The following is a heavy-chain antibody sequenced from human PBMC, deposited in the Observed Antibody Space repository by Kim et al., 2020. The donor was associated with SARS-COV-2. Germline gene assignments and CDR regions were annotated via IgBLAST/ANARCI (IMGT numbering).Heavy chain of an antibody. Sequence: GGSLRLSCAASGFTFSSYDMHWVRQATGKGLEWVSAIGTAGDTYYPGSVKGRFTISRENAKNSLYLQMNSLRAGDTAVYYCARASYSSGWYPSYYYGMDVWGQGTTVTVSS. CDR2: IGTAGDT. D-gene: IGHD6-19*01. CDR1: GFTFSSYD. J-gene: IGHJ6*02. V-gene: IGHV3-13*04. CDR3: ARASYSSGWYPSYYYGMDV.